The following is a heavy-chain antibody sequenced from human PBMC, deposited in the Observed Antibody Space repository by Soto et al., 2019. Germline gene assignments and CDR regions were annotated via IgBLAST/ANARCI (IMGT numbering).Heavy chain of an antibody. Sequence: SGPTLVNPTQTLTLTCTFSGFSLSTSGVGVGWIRQPPGKALEWLALIYWDDDKRYSPSLKSRLTITKDTSKNQVVLTMTNMYPVDTATFYFAGGSGEYSGYDSGPPLHYWGQGTLVTVSS. CDR2: IYWDDDK. CDR1: GFSLSTSGVG. V-gene: IGHV2-5*02. D-gene: IGHD5-12*01. CDR3: AGGSGEYSGYDSGPPLHY. J-gene: IGHJ4*02.